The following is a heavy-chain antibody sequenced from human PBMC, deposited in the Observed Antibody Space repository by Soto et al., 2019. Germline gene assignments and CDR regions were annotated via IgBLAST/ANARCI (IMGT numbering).Heavy chain of an antibody. V-gene: IGHV4-39*01. CDR2: IYYSGST. D-gene: IGHD4-17*01. J-gene: IGHJ4*02. CDR1: GGSISSSSYY. Sequence: PSETLSLTCTVSGGSISSSSYYWGWIRQPPGKGLEWIGSIYYSGSTYYNPSLKSRVTISVDTSKNQFSLKLSSVTAADTAVYYCARQRHYGDYFPYYFDYWGQGTLVTVS. CDR3: ARQRHYGDYFPYYFDY.